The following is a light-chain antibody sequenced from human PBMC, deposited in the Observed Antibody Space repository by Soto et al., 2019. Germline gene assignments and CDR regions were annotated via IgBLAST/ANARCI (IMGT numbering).Light chain of an antibody. Sequence: DIQMTQSPSTVSAYVGDSVTITCRASQSITTWLAWYQQRPGKAPKLLIYDVSSLQSGVPSRFSGSGSGTEFTLTISSLQPEDFATYYCQQSNNHPISFGQGTRLEIK. V-gene: IGKV1-5*01. CDR3: QQSNNHPIS. CDR1: QSITTW. CDR2: DVS. J-gene: IGKJ5*01.